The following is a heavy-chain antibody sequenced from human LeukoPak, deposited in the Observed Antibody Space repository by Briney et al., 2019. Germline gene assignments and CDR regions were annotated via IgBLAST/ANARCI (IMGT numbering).Heavy chain of an antibody. Sequence: PGGSLRLSCAASGFTFSSYGMHWVRQAPGKGLEWVAVISYDGSNKYYADSVKGRFTISRDNSKNTLYLQMNSLRAEDTAVYYCAKENFIAAAGSYYYYGMDVWGQGTTVTVSS. CDR1: GFTFSSYG. V-gene: IGHV3-30*18. CDR3: AKENFIAAAGSYYYYGMDV. D-gene: IGHD6-13*01. CDR2: ISYDGSNK. J-gene: IGHJ6*02.